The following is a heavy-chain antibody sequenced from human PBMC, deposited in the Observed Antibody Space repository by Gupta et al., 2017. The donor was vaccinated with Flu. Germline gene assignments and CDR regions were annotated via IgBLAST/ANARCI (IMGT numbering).Heavy chain of an antibody. Sequence: QVQLVESGGGVVQPGRSLRLSCAASGFPFSSYGMHWVRQAPGKGLEWVAVISYDGSNKYYADSVKGRFTISRDNSKNTLYLQMNSLRAEDTAVYYCAKKGGYSYGSHYYYGMDVWGQGTTVTVSS. CDR2: ISYDGSNK. D-gene: IGHD5-18*01. CDR1: GFPFSSYG. CDR3: AKKGGYSYGSHYYYGMDV. J-gene: IGHJ6*02. V-gene: IGHV3-30*18.